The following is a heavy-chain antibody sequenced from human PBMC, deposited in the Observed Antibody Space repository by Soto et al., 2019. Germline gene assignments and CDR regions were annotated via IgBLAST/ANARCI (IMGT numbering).Heavy chain of an antibody. CDR2: IYYSGST. CDR3: ASSTYYYDSSGYYSFDY. CDR1: GGSISSGGYY. D-gene: IGHD3-22*01. J-gene: IGHJ4*02. V-gene: IGHV4-31*03. Sequence: SETLSLTCTVSGGSISSGGYYWSWIRQHPGKGLEWIGYIYYSGSTYYNPSLKSRVTISVDTSKNQFSLKLSSVTAADTAVYYCASSTYYYDSSGYYSFDYWGQGTLVTVSS.